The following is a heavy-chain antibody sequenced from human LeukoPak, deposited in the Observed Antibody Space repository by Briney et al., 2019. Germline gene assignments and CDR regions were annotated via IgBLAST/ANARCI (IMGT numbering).Heavy chain of an antibody. V-gene: IGHV3-30*04. CDR2: ISYDGSNK. Sequence: GGSLRLSCAASGFTFSSYAMHWVRQAPGKGLEWVAVISYDGSNKYYADSVKGRFTISRDNARNSLYLQMNSLRAEDTAVYYCARLREIPVFGVVTKSTSYFDYWGQGTLVTVSS. J-gene: IGHJ4*02. CDR1: GFTFSSYA. D-gene: IGHD3-3*01. CDR3: ARLREIPVFGVVTKSTSYFDY.